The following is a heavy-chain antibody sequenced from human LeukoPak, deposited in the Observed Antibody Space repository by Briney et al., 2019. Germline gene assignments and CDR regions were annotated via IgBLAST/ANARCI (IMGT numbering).Heavy chain of an antibody. J-gene: IGHJ4*02. D-gene: IGHD6-19*01. CDR2: INTSGTT. V-gene: IGHV4-4*07. Sequence: SETLSLTCTVSGDSISPYYWSWIRQPAGKGLEWIGRINTSGTTVYNPSLKSRVSISVDTSKNQFSLNLSSVTAADTAVYYCAAFRQWLVILDYWGQGTLVTVSS. CDR1: GDSISPYY. CDR3: AAFRQWLVILDY.